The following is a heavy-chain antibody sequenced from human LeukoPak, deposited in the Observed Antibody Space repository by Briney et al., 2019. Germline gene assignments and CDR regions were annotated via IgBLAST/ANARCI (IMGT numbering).Heavy chain of an antibody. Sequence: GGSLRLSCAVSGFIFSNYAMSWARQAPGKGLEWVSSISGSGDATKYADSVKGRFTISRDNTKNTLYLQMNSLRAEDTAVYYGAKDLGDCSSTSCYTFDYWGQGTLVTVSS. V-gene: IGHV3-23*01. D-gene: IGHD2-2*02. CDR2: ISGSGDAT. CDR1: GFIFSNYA. J-gene: IGHJ4*02. CDR3: AKDLGDCSSTSCYTFDY.